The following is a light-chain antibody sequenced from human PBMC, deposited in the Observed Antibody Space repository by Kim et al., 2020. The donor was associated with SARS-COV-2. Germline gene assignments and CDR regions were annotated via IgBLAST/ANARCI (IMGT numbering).Light chain of an antibody. CDR3: QVWDSSSDHPWV. V-gene: IGLV3-21*04. CDR2: YDS. J-gene: IGLJ3*02. Sequence: SYELTQPPSVSVAPGKTARITCGGNNIGSKSVHWYQQKPGQAPVLVIYYDSDRPSGIPERFSGSNSGNTATLTISRVEAGDEADYYCQVWDSSSDHPWVFGGGTQLTVL. CDR1: NIGSKS.